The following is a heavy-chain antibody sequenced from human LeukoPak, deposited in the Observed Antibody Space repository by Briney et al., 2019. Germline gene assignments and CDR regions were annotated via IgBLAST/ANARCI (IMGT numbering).Heavy chain of an antibody. CDR1: GFTFDDYA. Sequence: GGSLRLSCAASGFTFDDYAMHWVRQAPGKGLEWVSLISWDGGSTYYADSVKGRFTISRDNSKNSLYLQMNSLRAEDTALYYCAKDIVDYDSSGPLDYWGQGTLVTVSS. CDR2: ISWDGGST. D-gene: IGHD3-22*01. V-gene: IGHV3-43D*03. J-gene: IGHJ4*02. CDR3: AKDIVDYDSSGPLDY.